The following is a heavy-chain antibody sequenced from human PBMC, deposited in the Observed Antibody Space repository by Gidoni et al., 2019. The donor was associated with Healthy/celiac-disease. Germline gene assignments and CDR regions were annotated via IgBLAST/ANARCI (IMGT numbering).Heavy chain of an antibody. CDR2: ISSSGSTI. D-gene: IGHD5-18*01. J-gene: IGHJ5*02. CDR1: GFTFSSYE. V-gene: IGHV3-48*03. Sequence: EVQLVESGGGLVQPGGSLRLSCAASGFTFSSYEMNWVRQAPGKGLEWVSYISSSGSTIYYADSVKGRFTISRDNAKNSLYLQMNSLRAEDTAVYYCARARSPSTAMVTGLDNWFDPWGQGTLVTVSS. CDR3: ARARSPSTAMVTGLDNWFDP.